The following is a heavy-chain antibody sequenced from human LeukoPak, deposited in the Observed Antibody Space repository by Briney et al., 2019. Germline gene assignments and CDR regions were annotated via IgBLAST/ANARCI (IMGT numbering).Heavy chain of an antibody. V-gene: IGHV3-23*01. CDR3: AKRPDCSTTNCFRFEY. D-gene: IGHD2-2*01. CDR2: INGDGGST. J-gene: IGHJ4*02. CDR1: GFTFSTYA. Sequence: GGSLRLSCAASGFTFSTYAMSWVRRAPGQGLEWVSSINGDGGSTYYAESVMGRFTVSRDNSKNTLYLQMDSLRAEDTAVYYCAKRPDCSTTNCFRFEYWGQGTLVTVSS.